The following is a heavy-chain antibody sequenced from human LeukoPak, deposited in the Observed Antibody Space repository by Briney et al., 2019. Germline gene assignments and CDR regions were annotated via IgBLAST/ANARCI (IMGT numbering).Heavy chain of an antibody. D-gene: IGHD4-17*01. Sequence: PSETLSLTCTVSGGSISSYYWRWIRQPPGKGLEWIGYIYYSGTTNYNPSLKSRVTISVDTSKNQFSLKLSSVTAADTAVYYCARRSTVTTTLYYLDYWGQGTLVTVSS. CDR3: ARRSTVTTTLYYLDY. V-gene: IGHV4-59*12. J-gene: IGHJ4*02. CDR1: GGSISSYY. CDR2: IYYSGTT.